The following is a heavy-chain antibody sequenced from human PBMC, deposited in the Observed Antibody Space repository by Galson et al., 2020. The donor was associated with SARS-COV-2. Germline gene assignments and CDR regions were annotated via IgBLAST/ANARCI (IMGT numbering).Heavy chain of an antibody. CDR2: ISYSGST. V-gene: IGHV4-59*01. CDR3: ARDPAPLYGDNYYYGMDV. Sequence: ETSETLSLTCSVSDAPMSSYYWSWIRQPPGKGLEWIGYISYSGSTSYNPTLRSRVTISVDLSKNQLSLKGTSVTAAATAVYFCARDPAPLYGDNYYYGMDVWGRGTTVTVSS. J-gene: IGHJ6*02. CDR1: DAPMSSYY. D-gene: IGHD4-17*01.